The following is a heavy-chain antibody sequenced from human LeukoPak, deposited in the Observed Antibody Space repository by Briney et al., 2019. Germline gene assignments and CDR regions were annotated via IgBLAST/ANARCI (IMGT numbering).Heavy chain of an antibody. Sequence: PGGSLRLSCAASGFTFSNYAMTWVRQAPGKGLEWVSVISGSGDNTYYADSVKGRFTISRDNAKNTVFLQVNSLRAEDTAEYYCARGLYASVYWGQGTLVTVSS. V-gene: IGHV3-23*01. CDR1: GFTFSNYA. CDR2: ISGSGDNT. CDR3: ARGLYASVY. J-gene: IGHJ4*02. D-gene: IGHD3-10*01.